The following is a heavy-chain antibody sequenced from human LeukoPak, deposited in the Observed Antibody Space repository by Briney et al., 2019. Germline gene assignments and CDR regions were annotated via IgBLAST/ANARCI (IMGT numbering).Heavy chain of an antibody. CDR2: IYYSGST. CDR1: GGFISSYY. D-gene: IGHD6-13*01. Sequence: PSETLSLTCTVSGGFISSYYWSWIRQPPGKGLEWIGYIYYSGSTNYNPSLKSRVTISVDTSKNQFSLKLSSVTAADTAVYYCARVAAAAGIINWFDPWGQGTLVTVSS. J-gene: IGHJ5*02. CDR3: ARVAAAAGIINWFDP. V-gene: IGHV4-59*01.